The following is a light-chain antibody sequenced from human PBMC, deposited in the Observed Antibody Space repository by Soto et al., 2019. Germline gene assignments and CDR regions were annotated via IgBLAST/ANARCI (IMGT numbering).Light chain of an antibody. CDR2: DAS. J-gene: IGKJ4*01. Sequence: DIQMTQSPSTLSASAGDRVTITCRASQSISSWLAWYQQKPGKAPKLLIYDASSLESGVPSRFSGSGSGTEFTLTISTLQPEDFATYYCLQHYNYPLTFGGGTKVDI. CDR3: LQHYNYPLT. CDR1: QSISSW. V-gene: IGKV1-5*01.